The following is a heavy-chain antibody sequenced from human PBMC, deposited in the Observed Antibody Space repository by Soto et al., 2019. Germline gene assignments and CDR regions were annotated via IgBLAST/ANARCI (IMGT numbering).Heavy chain of an antibody. Sequence: EVQLVESGGGLVQPGGSLKLSWAASGFTFSGSAMHWVRQASGKGLEWVGRIRSKANSYATAYAASVKGRFTISRDDSKNTTYLQVNSLKIEDTAVYYCTRHALQFCGGDCYLLPYFDLWGRGTLVTVSS. CDR2: IRSKANSYAT. CDR3: TRHALQFCGGDCYLLPYFDL. D-gene: IGHD2-21*02. J-gene: IGHJ2*01. V-gene: IGHV3-73*02. CDR1: GFTFSGSA.